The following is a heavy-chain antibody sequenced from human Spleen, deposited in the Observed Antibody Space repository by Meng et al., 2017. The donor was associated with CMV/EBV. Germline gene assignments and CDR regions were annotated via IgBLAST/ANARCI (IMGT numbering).Heavy chain of an antibody. CDR2: ISPNSGGT. Sequence: ASVKVSCKASGFTFTNYGVSWVRQAPGHGLEWMGWISPNSGGTNYAQKFQGRVTMTRDTAISAAYVELSSLRSDDTAVYYCARDRYITTWDYDAFDIWGQGTLVTVSS. J-gene: IGHJ3*02. CDR1: GFTFTNYG. D-gene: IGHD3-3*01. CDR3: ARDRYITTWDYDAFDI. V-gene: IGHV1-2*02.